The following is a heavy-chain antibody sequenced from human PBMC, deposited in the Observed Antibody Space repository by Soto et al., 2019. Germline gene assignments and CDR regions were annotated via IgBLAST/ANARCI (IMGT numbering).Heavy chain of an antibody. CDR2: SASSGST. J-gene: IGHJ5*01. V-gene: IGHV4-4*08. Sequence: SENVSRSCTVSGDSSSSDCWNWIVHPPGKGREWSCYSASSGSTNYNPSFPSRVTIAMDTSNNQVPLRLSSVTAADTAIYYCAIGRFSQYGQYWFDSWGQRTLVTVSS. D-gene: IGHD3-10*01. CDR3: AIGRFSQYGQYWFDS. CDR1: GDSSSSDC.